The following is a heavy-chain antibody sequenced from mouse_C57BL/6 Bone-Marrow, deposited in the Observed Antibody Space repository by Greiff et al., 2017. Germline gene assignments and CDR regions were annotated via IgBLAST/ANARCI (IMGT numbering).Heavy chain of an antibody. J-gene: IGHJ2*01. CDR1: GFTFTDYY. Sequence: EVKLMESGGGLVQPGGSLSLSCAASGFTFTDYYMSWVRQPPGKALEWLGFIRNKANGYTTEYSASVKGRFTISRDNSQSILYLQMNALRAEDSATDNCARYGRLRRGYYLDYWGQGTTLTVSS. V-gene: IGHV7-3*01. D-gene: IGHD2-4*01. CDR2: IRNKANGYTT. CDR3: ARYGRLRRGYYLDY.